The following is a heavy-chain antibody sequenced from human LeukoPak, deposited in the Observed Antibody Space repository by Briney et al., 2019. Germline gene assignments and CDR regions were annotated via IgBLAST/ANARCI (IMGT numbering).Heavy chain of an antibody. V-gene: IGHV3-48*03. CDR1: GFNFSYYE. CDR2: ISNTGNHI. CDR3: ARHLFKVGATDALDI. J-gene: IGHJ3*02. D-gene: IGHD1-26*01. Sequence: PGGSLRLSCAASGFNFSYYEMNWVRQAPGRGLEWVSFISNTGNHIYYADSVKGRFTISRDNAKNSLYLQMNSLRAEDTAVYYCARHLFKVGATDALDIWGQGTMVTVSS.